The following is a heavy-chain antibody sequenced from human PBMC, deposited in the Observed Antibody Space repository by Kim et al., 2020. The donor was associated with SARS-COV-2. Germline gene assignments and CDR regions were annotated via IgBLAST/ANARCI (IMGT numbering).Heavy chain of an antibody. Sequence: SVKVSCKASGGTFSSYAISWVRQAPGQGLEWMGGIIPIFGTANYAQKFQGRVTITADESTSTAYMELSSLRSEDTAVYYCAREGVRGYSYGSWYFDLWGRGTLVTVSS. D-gene: IGHD5-18*01. CDR2: IIPIFGTA. J-gene: IGHJ2*01. CDR1: GGTFSSYA. V-gene: IGHV1-69*13. CDR3: AREGVRGYSYGSWYFDL.